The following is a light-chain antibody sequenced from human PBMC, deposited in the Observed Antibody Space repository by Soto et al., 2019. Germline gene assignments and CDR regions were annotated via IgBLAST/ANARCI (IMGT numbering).Light chain of an antibody. Sequence: QSVLTQPPSASGSPGQSVTISCTGTSSDVGGYNYVSWYQQHPGKAPKLMIFEVTKRPSGVPDRFSGSKSGNTASLTVSGLQPEDEADYYCSSYAGSNHYVFGTGTRSPS. CDR1: SSDVGGYNY. CDR2: EVT. J-gene: IGLJ1*01. CDR3: SSYAGSNHYV. V-gene: IGLV2-8*01.